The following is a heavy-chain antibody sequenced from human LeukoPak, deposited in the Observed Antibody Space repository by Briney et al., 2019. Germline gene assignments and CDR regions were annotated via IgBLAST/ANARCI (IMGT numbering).Heavy chain of an antibody. Sequence: SETLSLTCAVYGGSFSGYYWSWIRQPPGKGLDWIGDTNHSGSTNYNPSLKSRVTISVDTSKNQFSLKLSSVTAADTAVYYCARHYYGSGFLDYWGQGTLVTVSS. CDR3: ARHYYGSGFLDY. J-gene: IGHJ4*02. CDR2: TNHSGST. CDR1: GGSFSGYY. D-gene: IGHD3-10*01. V-gene: IGHV4-34*01.